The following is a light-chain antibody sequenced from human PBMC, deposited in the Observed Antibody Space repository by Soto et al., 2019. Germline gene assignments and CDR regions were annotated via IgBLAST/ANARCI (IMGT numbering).Light chain of an antibody. CDR1: QTISSW. V-gene: IGKV1-5*03. J-gene: IGKJ1*01. CDR2: KAS. CDR3: QYYNSYSEA. Sequence: DIQMTQSPSTLSGSVGDRVTITCRASQTISSWLAWYQQKPGKAPKLLIYKASTLKSGVPSRFSGSGSGTEFTITISSLQPDDFATYHCQYYNSYSEAFGQGTKVELK.